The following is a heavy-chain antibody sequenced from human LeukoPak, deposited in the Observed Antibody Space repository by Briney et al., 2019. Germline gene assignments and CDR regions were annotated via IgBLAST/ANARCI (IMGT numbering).Heavy chain of an antibody. V-gene: IGHV3-21*01. CDR1: GFTLSSDW. D-gene: IGHD2-15*01. CDR3: VLGYCSGGSCYSGYDAFDI. Sequence: GGSLRLSCVVSGFTLSSDWMSWVRQAPGKGLEWVSSISSSSSYIYYADSVKGRFTISRDNAKNPLYLQMNSLRAEDTAVYYCVLGYCSGGSCYSGYDAFDIWGQGTMVTVSS. J-gene: IGHJ3*02. CDR2: ISSSSSYI.